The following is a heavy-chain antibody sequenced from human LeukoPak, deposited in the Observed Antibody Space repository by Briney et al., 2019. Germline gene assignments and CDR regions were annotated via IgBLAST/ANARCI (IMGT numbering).Heavy chain of an antibody. V-gene: IGHV3-7*04. D-gene: IGHD5-12*01. Sequence: GGSLRLSCAASGFTFSTSWMSWLRQAPGKGLEWVANMKPDGTEHYYGDSVKGRFTVSRDNAKNSLYLQMNSLRVEDAAVYYCARLGYSAYETYYFDYWGQGTLVTVSS. CDR2: MKPDGTEH. CDR1: GFTFSTSW. CDR3: ARLGYSAYETYYFDY. J-gene: IGHJ4*02.